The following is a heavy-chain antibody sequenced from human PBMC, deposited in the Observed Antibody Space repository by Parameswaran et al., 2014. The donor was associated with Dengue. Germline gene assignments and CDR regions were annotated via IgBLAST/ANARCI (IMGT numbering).Heavy chain of an antibody. CDR3: AKETSGSYSLGVYYYYGMDV. CDR2: ISWNSGSI. V-gene: IGHV3-9*01. Sequence: QAGGSLRLSCAASGFTFDDYAMHWVRQAPGKGLEWVSGISWNSGSIGYADSVKGRFTISRDNAKNSLYLQMNSLRAEDTALYYCAKETSGSYSLGVYYYYGMDVWGQGTTVTVSS. J-gene: IGHJ6*02. D-gene: IGHD1-26*01. CDR1: GFTFDDYA.